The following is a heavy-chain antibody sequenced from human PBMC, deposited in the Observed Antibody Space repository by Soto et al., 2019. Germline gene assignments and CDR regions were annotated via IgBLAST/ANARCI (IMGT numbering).Heavy chain of an antibody. Sequence: EEQLVESGGGLIQPGGSLKLSCAASGFTVGNNYMSWVRQAPGKGLEWVSLIYSTGTTKYADSVKGRFTVSRDNAKNTLYLQMNSVRAEDTAVYYCAKDGRGSGSHYNSFGYWGQGTLVTVSS. J-gene: IGHJ4*02. CDR3: AKDGRGSGSHYNSFGY. CDR2: IYSTGTT. D-gene: IGHD3-10*01. V-gene: IGHV3-53*01. CDR1: GFTVGNNY.